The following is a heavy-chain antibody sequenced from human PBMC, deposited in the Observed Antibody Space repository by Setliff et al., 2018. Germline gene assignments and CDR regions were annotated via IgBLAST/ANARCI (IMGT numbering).Heavy chain of an antibody. V-gene: IGHV1-46*01. CDR2: INPSSGRT. CDR3: ARDVLPYHYEGAFDI. Sequence: ASVKVSCKASGYTFTSHYMHWVRQAPGLGLEWMGTINPSSGRTSYAQKFQGRVTMTRGTSTSTVYMDMSSLRSEDTAVYYCARDVLPYHYEGAFDIWGQGTRVTVSS. J-gene: IGHJ3*02. D-gene: IGHD3-22*01. CDR1: GYTFTSHY.